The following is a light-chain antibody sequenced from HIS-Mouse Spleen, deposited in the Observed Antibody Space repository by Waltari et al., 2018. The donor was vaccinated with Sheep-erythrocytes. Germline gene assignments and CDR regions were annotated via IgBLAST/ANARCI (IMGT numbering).Light chain of an antibody. CDR3: SSYAGSNNWV. Sequence: QSALTQPPSASGSPGQSVTISCTGTSSDGGGSNYVSWYQQHPGNAPKLMIYEVSKRPSGVPDRFSGSKSGNTASLTVSGLQAEDEADYYCSSYAGSNNWVFGGGTKLTVL. J-gene: IGLJ3*02. V-gene: IGLV2-8*01. CDR2: EVS. CDR1: SSDGGGSNY.